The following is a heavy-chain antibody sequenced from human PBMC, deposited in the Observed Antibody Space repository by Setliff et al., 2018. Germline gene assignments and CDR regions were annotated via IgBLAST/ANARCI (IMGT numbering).Heavy chain of an antibody. CDR3: TVYNTGSSKDHY. V-gene: IGHV4-34*01. D-gene: IGHD2-8*02. CDR2: INHSGST. CDR1: GGSLSTYY. Sequence: LTCAVYGGSLSTYYWIWIRQPPGKGLEWIGEINHSGSTNYNPSLKSRVTISVDTSKNQFSLKLSSVTAADTALYYCTVYNTGSSKDHYWGQGTPVTVSS. J-gene: IGHJ4*02.